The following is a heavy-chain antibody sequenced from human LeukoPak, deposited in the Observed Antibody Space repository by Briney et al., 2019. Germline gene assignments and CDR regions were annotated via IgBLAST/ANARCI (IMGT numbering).Heavy chain of an antibody. CDR1: GGTFSSYA. V-gene: IGHV1-69*05. J-gene: IGHJ3*02. D-gene: IGHD3-3*01. Sequence: GASVKVSCRASGGTFSSYAISWVRQAPGQGLEWMGEIIPIFGTANYAQKFQGRVTITTDESTSTAYMELSSLRSEDTAMYYCARHGGISIFGVAQPGGAFDIWGQGTMVTGSS. CDR2: IIPIFGTA. CDR3: ARHGGISIFGVAQPGGAFDI.